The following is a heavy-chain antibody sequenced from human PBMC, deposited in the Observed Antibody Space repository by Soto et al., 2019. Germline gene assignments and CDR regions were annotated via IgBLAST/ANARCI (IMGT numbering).Heavy chain of an antibody. J-gene: IGHJ4*02. Sequence: QVQLQESGPGLVKPSQTLSLTCTVSGGSISSGGYYWSWIRQHPGKGLEWIGYIYYSGGTYYNPALTSRVTISVDTSKNRFSLKLSSVTAADTAVYYCARENRPPGLYYFDYWGQGTLVTVSS. CDR3: ARENRPPGLYYFDY. CDR2: IYYSGGT. CDR1: GGSISSGGYY. V-gene: IGHV4-31*03.